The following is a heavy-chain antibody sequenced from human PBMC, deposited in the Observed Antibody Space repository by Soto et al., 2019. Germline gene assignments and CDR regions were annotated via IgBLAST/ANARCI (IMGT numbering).Heavy chain of an antibody. CDR3: ARDFRWACDV. J-gene: IGHJ6*02. CDR1: GFTFNNYN. CDR2: VSNSGNTI. Sequence: PGGSLRLSCAASGFTFNNYNMHWVRQAPGKGLEWVLFVSNSGNTIYYADSVKGRFTVSRDNAKNSLYLQMNSLRDEDTAVYYCARDFRWACDVWGQGTTVTVS. V-gene: IGHV3-48*02. D-gene: IGHD1-26*01.